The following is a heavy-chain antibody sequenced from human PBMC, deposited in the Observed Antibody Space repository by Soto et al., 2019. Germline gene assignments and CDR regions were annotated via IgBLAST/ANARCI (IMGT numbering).Heavy chain of an antibody. D-gene: IGHD6-19*01. CDR2: IYHSGST. CDR1: GVSISSSNW. CDR3: AFGVAVAGLVY. V-gene: IGHV4-4*02. J-gene: IGHJ4*02. Sequence: PSDTLSITCAFSGVSISSSNWWSWVRQPPGKGLEWIGEIYHSGSTNYNPSLKSRVTISVDKSKNQFSLKLSSVTAADTAVYYCAFGVAVAGLVYWGQGTLVPVSS.